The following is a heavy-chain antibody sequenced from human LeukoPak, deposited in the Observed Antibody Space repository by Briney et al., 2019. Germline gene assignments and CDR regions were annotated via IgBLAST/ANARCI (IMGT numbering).Heavy chain of an antibody. CDR3: ARDRGVRTYYDSSGPPHGY. D-gene: IGHD3-22*01. CDR2: IYCSGST. J-gene: IGHJ4*02. Sequence: PSETLSLTCTVSGGSISSSSYYWGWIRQPPGKGLEWIGSIYCSGSTYYNPSLKSRVTISVDTSKNQFSLKLSSVTAADTAVYYCARDRGVRTYYDSSGPPHGYWGQGTLVTVSS. CDR1: GGSISSSSYY. V-gene: IGHV4-39*07.